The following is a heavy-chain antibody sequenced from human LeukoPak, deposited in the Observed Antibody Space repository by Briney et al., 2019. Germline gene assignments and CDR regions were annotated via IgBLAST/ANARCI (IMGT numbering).Heavy chain of an antibody. CDR3: ARGPVADPDAFDI. CDR2: ISAYNGNT. Sequence: ASVKVSCKASGYTFTSYGISWVRQAPGQGLEWMGWISAYNGNTNYAQKFQGRVTMTRNTSISTAYMELSSLRSEDTAVYYCARGPVADPDAFDIWGQGTMVTVSS. D-gene: IGHD6-19*01. J-gene: IGHJ3*02. V-gene: IGHV1-18*01. CDR1: GYTFTSYG.